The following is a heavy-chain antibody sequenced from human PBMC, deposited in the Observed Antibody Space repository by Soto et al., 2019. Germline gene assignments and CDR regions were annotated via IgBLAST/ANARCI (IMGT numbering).Heavy chain of an antibody. CDR3: AXERVVVTAXXDFDY. Sequence: QVQLVESGGGVVQPGRSLRLSCAASGFTFSSYGMHWVRQAPGKGLEWVAVISYDGSNKYYADSVKGRFTISRDNSKNTLYLQMNSLRAEDTAVYYCAXERVVVTAXXDFDYWGQGTLVTVSS. CDR1: GFTFSSYG. J-gene: IGHJ4*02. D-gene: IGHD2-21*02. V-gene: IGHV3-30*18. CDR2: ISYDGSNK.